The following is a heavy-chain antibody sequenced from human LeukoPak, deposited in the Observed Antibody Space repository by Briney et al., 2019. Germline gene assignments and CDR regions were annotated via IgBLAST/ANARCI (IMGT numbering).Heavy chain of an antibody. Sequence: ASVKVSCKASGYTFTGYYMHWVRQAPGQGLEWMGWINPNSGGTNYAQKFQGRVTMTRDTSISTAYMELSRLRSDDTAVYYCAREPRSSSSWYGWYYYYYMDVWGKGTTVTVSS. J-gene: IGHJ6*03. CDR1: GYTFTGYY. CDR2: INPNSGGT. D-gene: IGHD6-13*01. CDR3: AREPRSSSSWYGWYYYYYMDV. V-gene: IGHV1-2*02.